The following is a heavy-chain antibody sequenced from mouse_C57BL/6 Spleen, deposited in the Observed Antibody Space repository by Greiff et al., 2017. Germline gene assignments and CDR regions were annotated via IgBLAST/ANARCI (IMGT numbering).Heavy chain of an antibody. D-gene: IGHD1-1*01. J-gene: IGHJ4*01. CDR1: GYAFSSYW. V-gene: IGHV1-80*01. Sequence: VKLQQSGAELVKPGASVKISCKASGYAFSSYWMNWVKQRPGKGLEWIGQIYPGDGDTNYNGKFKGKATLTADKSSSTAYMQLSSLTSEDSAVYFCARSYYGSSYYAMDYWGQGTSVTVSS. CDR2: IYPGDGDT. CDR3: ARSYYGSSYYAMDY.